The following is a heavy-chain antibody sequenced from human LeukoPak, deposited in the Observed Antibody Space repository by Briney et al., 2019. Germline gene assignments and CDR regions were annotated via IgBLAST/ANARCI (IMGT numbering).Heavy chain of an antibody. D-gene: IGHD3-3*01. Sequence: GSLRLSCAASGFTFSYYYMSWIRQAPGKGQEGVSYISSSGSTIYYADSVKGRFTISRDSAKNSLYLQVKSLRAEDTAVYYCARGYDFWSGYFPYCGMDVWGQGTTVTVSS. J-gene: IGHJ6*02. CDR2: ISSSGSTI. V-gene: IGHV3-11*01. CDR3: ARGYDFWSGYFPYCGMDV. CDR1: GFTFSYYY.